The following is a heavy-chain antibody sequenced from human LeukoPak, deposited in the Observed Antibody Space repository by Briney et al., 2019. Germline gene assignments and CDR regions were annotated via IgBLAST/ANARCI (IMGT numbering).Heavy chain of an antibody. Sequence: GGSLRLSCAASGFAFNFYAMNWVRQAPGKGLEWVSYISGGGSTIYYADSVQGRFTISRDDANNSLYLQMNSLRAEDTAVYYCARGYSGYSYGPDYWGQGTLVTVSS. CDR1: GFAFNFYA. CDR3: ARGYSGYSYGPDY. CDR2: ISGGGSTI. V-gene: IGHV3-48*03. D-gene: IGHD5-18*01. J-gene: IGHJ4*02.